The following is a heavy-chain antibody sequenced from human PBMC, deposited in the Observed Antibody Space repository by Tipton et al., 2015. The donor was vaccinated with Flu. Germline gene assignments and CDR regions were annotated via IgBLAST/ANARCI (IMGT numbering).Heavy chain of an antibody. Sequence: LRLSCTVSNGPIGSYYWSWIRQSPGKGLEWIGYIYYSGSTQFNPSLKSRVTISVDTSKNQFSLKLRSVIAADTAVYYCAGSDYDFWSGHFTELNFDFWGQGTLVTVSS. CDR3: AGSDYDFWSGHFTELNFDF. CDR2: IYYSGST. D-gene: IGHD3-3*01. CDR1: NGPIGSYY. J-gene: IGHJ4*02. V-gene: IGHV4-59*01.